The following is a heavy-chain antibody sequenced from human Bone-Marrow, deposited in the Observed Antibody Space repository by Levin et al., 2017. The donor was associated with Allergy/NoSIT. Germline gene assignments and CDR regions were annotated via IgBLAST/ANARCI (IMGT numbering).Heavy chain of an antibody. V-gene: IGHV3-9*01. D-gene: IGHD2-8*02. J-gene: IGHJ6*02. CDR2: ISRDSNTV. Sequence: PGGSLRLSCAASGFTFDDFALHWVRQRPGKGLEWVSGISRDSNTVGYADSVRGRFSLSRDKAKNPMYLQMNDLRVEDTALYSFAKDIRCTSSLCFPSSSHYGMDAWGQGTPVIV. CDR1: GFTFDDFA. CDR3: AKDIRCTSSLCFPSSSHYGMDA.